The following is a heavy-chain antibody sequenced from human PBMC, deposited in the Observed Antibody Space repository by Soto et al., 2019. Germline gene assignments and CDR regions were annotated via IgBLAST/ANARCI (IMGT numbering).Heavy chain of an antibody. V-gene: IGHV3-66*01. J-gene: IGHJ4*02. Sequence: GGSLRLSCAASGFTVSSNYMSWVRQAPGKGLEWVSVIYSGGSTYYADSVKGRFTISRDNSKNTLYLQMNSLRAEDTAVYYCARSAAPTGSGYYNWGQGTLVTVSS. D-gene: IGHD3-22*01. CDR1: GFTVSSNY. CDR3: ARSAAPTGSGYYN. CDR2: IYSGGST.